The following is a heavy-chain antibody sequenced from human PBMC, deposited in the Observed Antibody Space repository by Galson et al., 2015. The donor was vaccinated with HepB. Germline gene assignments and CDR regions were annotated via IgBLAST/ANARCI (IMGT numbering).Heavy chain of an antibody. CDR2: IYYSGST. Sequence: ETLSLTCTVSGGSISSYYWSWIRQPPGKGLEWIGYIYYSGSTNYNPSLKSRVTISVDTSKNQFSLKLSSVTAADTAVYYCARGWSSGSYYKVFGYWGQGTLVTVSS. V-gene: IGHV4-59*01. J-gene: IGHJ4*02. CDR3: ARGWSSGSYYKVFGY. D-gene: IGHD3-10*01. CDR1: GGSISSYY.